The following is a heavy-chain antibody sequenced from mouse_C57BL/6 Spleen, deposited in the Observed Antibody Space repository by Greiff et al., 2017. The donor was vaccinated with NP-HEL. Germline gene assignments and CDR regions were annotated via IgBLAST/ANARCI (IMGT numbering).Heavy chain of an antibody. Sequence: QVQLKQSGPELVKPGASVKISCKASGYAFSSSWMNWVKQRPGTGLEWIGRIYPGDGDNNYNGKFNGKATLTADKSSSTAYVHLSSLTAEDAAVYFCARGDGRSNYWGQGTTLTVSS. CDR1: GYAFSSSW. J-gene: IGHJ2*01. CDR3: ARGDGRSNY. D-gene: IGHD1-1*01. CDR2: IYPGDGDN. V-gene: IGHV1-82*01.